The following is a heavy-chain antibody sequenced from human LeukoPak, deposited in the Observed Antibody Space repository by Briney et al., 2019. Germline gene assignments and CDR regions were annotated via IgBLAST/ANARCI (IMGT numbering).Heavy chain of an antibody. CDR1: GFTFGSYA. CDR3: VEVGATTFALNFDY. J-gene: IGHJ4*02. D-gene: IGHD1-26*01. V-gene: IGHV3-23*01. CDR2: ISGSGGST. Sequence: PGGSLRLSCAASGFTFGSYAMSWVRQAPGKGLEWVSAISGSGGSTYYADSVKGRFTISRDNSKNTLYLQMNSLRAEDTAVYYCVEVGATTFALNFDYWGQGTLVTVSS.